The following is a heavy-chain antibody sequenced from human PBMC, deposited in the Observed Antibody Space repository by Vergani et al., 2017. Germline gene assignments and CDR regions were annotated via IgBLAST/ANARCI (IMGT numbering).Heavy chain of an antibody. CDR3: AREASSSWYVYYYYYGMDV. CDR2: IRYDGSNK. D-gene: IGHD6-13*01. Sequence: QVQLVESGGGVVQPGGSLRLSCAASGFTFSSYGMHWVRQAPGKGLEWVAFIRYDGSNKYYADSVKGRFTISRDNSKNTLYLQMNSLRAEDTAVYYCAREASSSWYVYYYYYGMDVWGQGTTVTVSS. V-gene: IGHV3-30*02. J-gene: IGHJ6*02. CDR1: GFTFSSYG.